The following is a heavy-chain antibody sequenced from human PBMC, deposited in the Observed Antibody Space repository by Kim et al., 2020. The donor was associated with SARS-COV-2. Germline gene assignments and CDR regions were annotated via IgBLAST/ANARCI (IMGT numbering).Heavy chain of an antibody. J-gene: IGHJ2*01. Sequence: SETLSLTCTVSGGSISGYYWSWIRQPAGKGPEWIGHVYTSGSTQYNPSLRSRVTMSVDASKNQFSLKMSSVTAADTAVYYCARGGASSKYFDLWGRGTLVTVSS. D-gene: IGHD2-2*01. CDR2: VYTSGST. CDR3: ARGGASSKYFDL. CDR1: GGSISGYY. V-gene: IGHV4-4*07.